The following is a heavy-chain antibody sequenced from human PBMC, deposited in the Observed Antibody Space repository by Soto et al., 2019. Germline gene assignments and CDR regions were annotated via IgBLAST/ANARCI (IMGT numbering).Heavy chain of an antibody. CDR3: ARHLVVPAAIGGYHSYYTDV. CDR1: GYSFTSYW. Sequence: PGESLKISCKGSGYSFTSYWIGWVRQMPGKGLEWVGIIYPGDSDTRYSPSFQGQVTISADKSISTAYLQWSSLKASDTAMYYCARHLVVPAAIGGYHSYYTDVWGTGTTVTLSS. V-gene: IGHV5-51*01. D-gene: IGHD2-2*01. CDR2: IYPGDSDT. J-gene: IGHJ6*03.